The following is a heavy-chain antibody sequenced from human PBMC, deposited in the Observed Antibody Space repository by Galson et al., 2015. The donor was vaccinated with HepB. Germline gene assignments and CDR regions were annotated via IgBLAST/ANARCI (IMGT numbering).Heavy chain of an antibody. Sequence: SLRLSCAASGFIFDDYGMSWVRQAPGKGLEWVSGIFWTGRTTGYANSVKGRFTISRDNAKNSLYLQMNSLRADDTALYYCARLGVGSGESGGFDLWGQGTMVTVSS. CDR2: IFWTGRTT. J-gene: IGHJ3*01. D-gene: IGHD6-19*01. V-gene: IGHV3-20*04. CDR1: GFIFDDYG. CDR3: ARLGVGSGESGGFDL.